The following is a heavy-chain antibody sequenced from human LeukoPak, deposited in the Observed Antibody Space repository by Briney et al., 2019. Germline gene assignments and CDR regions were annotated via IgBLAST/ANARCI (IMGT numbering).Heavy chain of an antibody. D-gene: IGHD3-10*01. V-gene: IGHV3-21*01. CDR3: AKVRAPRRFNSGSYYGCYDY. CDR1: GFTFISYN. CDR2: ISSSSTYI. Sequence: KPGGSLRLSCAASGFTFISYNMNWVRQPPGKGLEWVPSISSSSTYIYYADSVKGRFTISRDNAKNSLYLQMNSLRAEDTAVYYCAKVRAPRRFNSGSYYGCYDYWGQGTLVTVSS. J-gene: IGHJ4*02.